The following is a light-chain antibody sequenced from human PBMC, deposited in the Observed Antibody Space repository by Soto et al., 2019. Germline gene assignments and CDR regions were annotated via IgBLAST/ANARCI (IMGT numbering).Light chain of an antibody. V-gene: IGKV3-15*01. CDR1: QSVSSN. J-gene: IGKJ2*01. CDR2: GAS. Sequence: EIVMTQSPATLSVSPGDSATLSCRASQSVSSNLAWYQQKPGQAPRLLMYGASTRVIGIPVRFSGSGSGTEFTLTISSLQPEDFAVYYCQQYYDWPLYTFGQGTKLEIK. CDR3: QQYYDWPLYT.